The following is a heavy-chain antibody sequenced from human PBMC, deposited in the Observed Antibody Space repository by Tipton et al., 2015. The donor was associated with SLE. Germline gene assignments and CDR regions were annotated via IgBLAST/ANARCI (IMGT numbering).Heavy chain of an antibody. CDR3: ARILGGIDY. Sequence: SLRLSCAASGFTVSNSYMTWVRQAPGKGLEWVSVIYNSGSTYYGDSVKGRFTISRDNSKNTLYLQMNSLTPEDTAVYYCARILGGIDYWGQGTLVSVSS. D-gene: IGHD3-10*01. V-gene: IGHV3-66*02. CDR1: GFTVSNSY. CDR2: IYNSGST. J-gene: IGHJ4*02.